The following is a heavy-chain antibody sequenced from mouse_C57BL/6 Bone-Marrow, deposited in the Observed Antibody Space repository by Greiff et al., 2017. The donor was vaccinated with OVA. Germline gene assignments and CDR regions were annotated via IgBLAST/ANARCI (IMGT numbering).Heavy chain of an antibody. D-gene: IGHD2-1*01. CDR1: GYTFTSYW. CDR3: AGRFYGNYAFAY. J-gene: IGHJ3*01. CDR2: IDPSDSYT. Sequence: QVQLQQPGAELVRPGTSVKLSCKASGYTFTSYWMHWVKQRPGQGLEWIGVIDPSDSYTNYNQKFKGKATLTVDTSSSTAYMQLSSLTSEDSAVYYCAGRFYGNYAFAYWGQGTLVTVSA. V-gene: IGHV1-59*01.